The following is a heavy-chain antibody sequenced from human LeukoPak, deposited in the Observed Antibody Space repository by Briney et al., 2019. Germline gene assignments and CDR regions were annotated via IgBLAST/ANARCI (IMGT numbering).Heavy chain of an antibody. CDR1: GYTFTIYD. CDR3: ARASRRAAAGLGRYFDY. Sequence: ASVTVSFTASGYTFTIYDINWVRQAPGQGLEWMGWMNPNSGNTGYAQKFQGRVTMTRNTSISTAYMELSSLRSEDTAVYYCARASRRAAAGLGRYFDYWGQGTLVTVSS. J-gene: IGHJ4*02. D-gene: IGHD6-13*01. V-gene: IGHV1-8*01. CDR2: MNPNSGNT.